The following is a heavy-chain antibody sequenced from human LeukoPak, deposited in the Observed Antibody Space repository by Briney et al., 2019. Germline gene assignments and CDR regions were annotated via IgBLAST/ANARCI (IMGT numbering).Heavy chain of an antibody. D-gene: IGHD3-3*01. CDR1: GGSFSGYY. V-gene: IGHV4-34*01. Sequence: PSETLSLTCAVYGGSFSGYYWSWIRQPPGKGLEWIGEINHSGSTNYNPSLKSRVTISVDTSKNQFSLKLSSVTAADTAVYYCARKFTIFGAKYFDYWGQGTLVTVSS. CDR3: ARKFTIFGAKYFDY. CDR2: INHSGST. J-gene: IGHJ4*02.